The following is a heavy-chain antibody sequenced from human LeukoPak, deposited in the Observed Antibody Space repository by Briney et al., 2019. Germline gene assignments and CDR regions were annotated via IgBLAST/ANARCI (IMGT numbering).Heavy chain of an antibody. D-gene: IGHD6-19*01. V-gene: IGHV3-48*01. CDR2: IGGRGSTM. J-gene: IGHJ4*02. Sequence: VGALRLSCAASGFTLSGYSMNWVRQAPGKGLEWLSFIGGRGSTMYYADSVKGRFTISRDNAKSSLYLQMDSLRVEDTALYYCARDKTSGFKNDFDSWGQGTLVTVSP. CDR3: ARDKTSGFKNDFDS. CDR1: GFTLSGYS.